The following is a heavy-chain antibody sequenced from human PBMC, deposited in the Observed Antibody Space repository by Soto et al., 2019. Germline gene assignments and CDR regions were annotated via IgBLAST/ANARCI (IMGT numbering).Heavy chain of an antibody. CDR3: AGTNHYSGSNNFDY. CDR1: GFTFSSYS. CDR2: ISSSSSYI. Sequence: EVQLVESGGGLVKPGGSLRLSCAASGFTFSSYSRNWVRQAPGTGLEWVSSISSSSSYIYYADSVKGRFTISRDNAKNSLYLQMNSLRAEDTAVFYCAGTNHYSGSNNFDYWGQGTLVTVSS. V-gene: IGHV3-21*01. J-gene: IGHJ4*02. D-gene: IGHD3-10*01.